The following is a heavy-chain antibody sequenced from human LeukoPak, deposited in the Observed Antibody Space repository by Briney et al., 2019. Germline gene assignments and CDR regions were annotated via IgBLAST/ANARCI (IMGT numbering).Heavy chain of an antibody. Sequence: AETLSLTCTVSGGSISSSSYYWGWIRQPPGKGLEWIGGIYYSGSTYYNPSLKSRVTISVDTSKNQFSLKLISVTAADTSVYYCARRLLPIVVVRGGAFDIWGQGTMVTVSS. V-gene: IGHV4-39*01. CDR1: GGSISSSSYY. CDR3: ARRLLPIVVVRGGAFDI. D-gene: IGHD3-22*01. CDR2: IYYSGST. J-gene: IGHJ3*02.